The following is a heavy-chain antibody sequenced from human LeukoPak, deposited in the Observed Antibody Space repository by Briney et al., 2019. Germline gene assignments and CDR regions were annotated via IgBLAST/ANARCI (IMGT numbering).Heavy chain of an antibody. D-gene: IGHD4-17*01. CDR3: AKDLTTVTSQGDY. Sequence: GESLRLSCAASGFSFSGYGMHWVRQAPGKGLEWVAFIRYDGSNDYYADSVKGRFTISRDNSKNTLYLQMNSLISEDTAVYYCAKDLTTVTSQGDYWGQGTLVTVSS. J-gene: IGHJ4*02. CDR2: IRYDGSND. V-gene: IGHV3-30*02. CDR1: GFSFSGYG.